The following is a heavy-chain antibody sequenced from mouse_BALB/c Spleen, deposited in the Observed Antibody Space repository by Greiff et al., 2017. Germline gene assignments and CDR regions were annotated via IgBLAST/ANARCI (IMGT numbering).Heavy chain of an antibody. D-gene: IGHD1-1*02. V-gene: IGHV1-69*01. CDR3: ARGGIATGDWFAY. CDR1: GYTFTDYW. CDR2: IDTSDSYT. J-gene: IGHJ3*01. Sequence: QVQLQQPGAELVMPGASVKMSCKASGYTFTDYWMHWVKQRPGQGLEWIGAIDTSDSYTSYNQKFKGKATLTVDESSSTAYMQLSSLTSEDSAVFDCARGGIATGDWFAYWGQGTLVTVSA.